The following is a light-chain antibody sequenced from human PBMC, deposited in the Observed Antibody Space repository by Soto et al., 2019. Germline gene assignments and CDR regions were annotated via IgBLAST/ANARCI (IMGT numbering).Light chain of an antibody. CDR1: SSDLGGYNL. J-gene: IGLJ2*01. CDR2: EVS. V-gene: IGLV2-8*01. Sequence: QSALTQPPSASGSPGQSVTISCTGTSSDLGGYNLVSWYQQHPGKAPKLMIYEVSKRPSGVPDRFSGSKSGSTASLTVSGLLAEDEADYYCSSYAGGNNLLFGGGTQLTVL. CDR3: SSYAGGNNLL.